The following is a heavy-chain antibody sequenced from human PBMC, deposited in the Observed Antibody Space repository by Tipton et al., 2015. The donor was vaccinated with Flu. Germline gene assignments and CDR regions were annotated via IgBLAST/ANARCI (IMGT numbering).Heavy chain of an antibody. CDR3: ARRVGATTAHFDY. CDR2: ISSSGSTI. J-gene: IGHJ4*02. D-gene: IGHD1-26*01. V-gene: IGHV3-48*03. CDR1: GFTFSSYE. Sequence: SLRLSCAASGFTFSSYEMNWVRQAPGKGLEWVSYISSSGSTIYYADSVKGRFTISRDNAKNSLYLQMNSLRAEDTAVYYCARRVGATTAHFDYWGQGTLVTVSS.